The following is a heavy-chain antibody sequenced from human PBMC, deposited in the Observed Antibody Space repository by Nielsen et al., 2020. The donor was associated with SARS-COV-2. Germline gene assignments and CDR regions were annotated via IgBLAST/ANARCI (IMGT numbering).Heavy chain of an antibody. CDR3: ARGWQLVDAFDI. D-gene: IGHD6-6*01. Sequence: GGSLRLSCAASGFTFSSYAMSWVRQAPGKGLEWVSAISGSGGSKYYADSVKGRFTISRDNSKNTLYLQMNSLRAEDTAVYYCARGWQLVDAFDIWGQGTMVTVSS. V-gene: IGHV3-23*01. CDR1: GFTFSSYA. CDR2: ISGSGGSK. J-gene: IGHJ3*02.